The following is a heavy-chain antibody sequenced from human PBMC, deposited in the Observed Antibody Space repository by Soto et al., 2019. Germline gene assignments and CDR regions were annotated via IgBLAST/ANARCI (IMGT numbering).Heavy chain of an antibody. CDR3: ARVRREYDNSGPVDD. D-gene: IGHD3-22*01. V-gene: IGHV4-59*08. CDR2: ISYSGST. CDR1: GGAISSYY. Sequence: SETLSLTCTVSGGAISSYYWSWIRQPPGKGLEWIGYISYSGSTNYNPSLKSRVTISIDTSKNQFSLKLNSVTAADTAVYYCARVRREYDNSGPVDDWGQGTLVTVSS. J-gene: IGHJ4*02.